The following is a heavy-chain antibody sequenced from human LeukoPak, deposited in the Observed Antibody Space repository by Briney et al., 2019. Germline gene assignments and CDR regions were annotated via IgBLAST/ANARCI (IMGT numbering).Heavy chain of an antibody. CDR2: ISYDGSNK. CDR1: GFTFSSYG. D-gene: IGHD4-17*01. V-gene: IGHV3-30*18. CDR3: AKDHYGAHDY. Sequence: GGSLRLSCAASGFTFSSYGMHWVRQAPGKGLEWVAVISYDGSNKYYADSVEGRFTISRDNSKNTLYLQMNSLRAEDTAVYYCAKDHYGAHDYWGQGTLVTVSS. J-gene: IGHJ4*02.